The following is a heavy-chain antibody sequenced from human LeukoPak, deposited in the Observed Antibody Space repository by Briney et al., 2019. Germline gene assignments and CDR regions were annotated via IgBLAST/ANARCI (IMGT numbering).Heavy chain of an antibody. CDR3: ASYDSSGYYGYYFDY. J-gene: IGHJ4*02. Sequence: SETLSLTCTVSGGSISSYYWSWIRQPPGKGLEWIGYIYYSGSTNYNPSLKSRVTISVDTSKNQFSLKLSSVTAADTAVYYCASYDSSGYYGYYFDYWGQGTLVTVSS. CDR2: IYYSGST. D-gene: IGHD3-22*01. V-gene: IGHV4-59*01. CDR1: GGSISSYY.